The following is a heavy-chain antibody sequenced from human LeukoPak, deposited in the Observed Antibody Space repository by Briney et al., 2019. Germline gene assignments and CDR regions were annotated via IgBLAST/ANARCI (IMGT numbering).Heavy chain of an antibody. CDR1: GYTFTGYY. V-gene: IGHV1-69*13. D-gene: IGHD2-2*01. Sequence: SVKVSCKASGYTFTGYYMHWVRQAPGQGLEWMGGIIPIFGTPNYAQKFQGRVTITADESTSTAYMELSSLRSEDTAVYYCARDARHRYCSSTSCYRGWFDPWGQGTLVTVSS. J-gene: IGHJ5*02. CDR2: IIPIFGTP. CDR3: ARDARHRYCSSTSCYRGWFDP.